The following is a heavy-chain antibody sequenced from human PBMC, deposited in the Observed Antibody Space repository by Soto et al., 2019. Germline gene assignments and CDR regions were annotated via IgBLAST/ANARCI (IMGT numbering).Heavy chain of an antibody. CDR2: VSGGGAST. Sequence: EVQLWESGGGFVQPGGSLRLSCAATGFSFAGYALTWVRQAPGKGLEWLSAVSGGGASTYYADSVRGRFSISRDVSGNMIYLQLNRLTAGDTATYYCAKTQTFNGYYGRFDAWGQATRVTVSS. D-gene: IGHD3-3*01. V-gene: IGHV3-23*01. CDR3: AKTQTFNGYYGRFDA. J-gene: IGHJ4*02. CDR1: GFSFAGYA.